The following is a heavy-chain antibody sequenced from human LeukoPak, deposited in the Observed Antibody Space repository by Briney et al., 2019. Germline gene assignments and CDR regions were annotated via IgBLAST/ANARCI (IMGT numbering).Heavy chain of an antibody. D-gene: IGHD6-19*01. CDR1: GFTFSSYS. Sequence: GSLRLSCAASGFTFSSYSINWVRQAPGKGLEWLSYISSSSRTISYADSLKGRFTVSRDNAENSLDLQMNSLRVEDTAVYYCARVGTSGWTSDYWGQGTLVTVSS. J-gene: IGHJ4*02. CDR2: ISSSSRTI. V-gene: IGHV3-48*04. CDR3: ARVGTSGWTSDY.